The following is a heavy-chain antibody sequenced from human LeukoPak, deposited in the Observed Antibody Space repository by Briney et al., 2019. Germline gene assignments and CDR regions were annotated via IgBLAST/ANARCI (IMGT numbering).Heavy chain of an antibody. Sequence: APVKVSCKASGYTLTSYDINWVRQATGQGLEWMGWMNPNSGNTGYAQKFQGRVTMTRNTSISTAYMELSSLRSEDTAVYYCARAYSGRYFDYWGQGTLVTVSS. V-gene: IGHV1-8*01. CDR2: MNPNSGNT. CDR3: ARAYSGRYFDY. J-gene: IGHJ4*02. D-gene: IGHD1-26*01. CDR1: GYTLTSYD.